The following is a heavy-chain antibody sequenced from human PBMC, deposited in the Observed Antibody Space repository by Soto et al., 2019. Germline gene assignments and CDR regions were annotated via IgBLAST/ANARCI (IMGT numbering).Heavy chain of an antibody. J-gene: IGHJ6*02. CDR3: AREGYCSSTTCHYGMDV. V-gene: IGHV3-11*06. D-gene: IGHD2-2*01. CDR1: GFTFSDYY. Sequence: GGSLRLSCAASGFTFSDYYMSWIRQAPGKGLEWVSFISSSNSYIQYADSVEGRFTISRDNAKNSLFLQMNSLRAEDTAVYYCAREGYCSSTTCHYGMDVWGQGTTVTVSS. CDR2: ISSSNSYI.